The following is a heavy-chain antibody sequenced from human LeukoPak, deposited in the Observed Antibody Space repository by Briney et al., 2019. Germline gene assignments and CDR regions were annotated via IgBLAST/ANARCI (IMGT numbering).Heavy chain of an antibody. Sequence: PGGSLRLSFAASGFTFSSYWMSWVRQAPGKGLEWVANIKQDGSEKYYVDSVKGRFTISRDNTKNSLYLQMNSLRAEDTAVYYCARSAINDFYGYYHVDYWGQGTLVTVSS. V-gene: IGHV3-7*01. CDR1: GFTFSSYW. CDR3: ARSAINDFYGYYHVDY. CDR2: IKQDGSEK. D-gene: IGHD3-22*01. J-gene: IGHJ4*02.